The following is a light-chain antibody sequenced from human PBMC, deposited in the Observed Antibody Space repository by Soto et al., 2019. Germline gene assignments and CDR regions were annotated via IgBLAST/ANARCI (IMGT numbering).Light chain of an antibody. Sequence: EIVLTQSPATLSLSPGEGATLSCRASQSVSSYLAWYQQKPGQAPRLLIYDASNRATGIPARFSGSGSGTDFALTISSLEPEDFAVYYCQQRSNWPITFGQGTKVDNK. CDR1: QSVSSY. J-gene: IGKJ1*01. CDR3: QQRSNWPIT. CDR2: DAS. V-gene: IGKV3-11*01.